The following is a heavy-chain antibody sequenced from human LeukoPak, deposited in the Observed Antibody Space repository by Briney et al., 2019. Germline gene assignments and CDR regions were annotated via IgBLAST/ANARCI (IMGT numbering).Heavy chain of an antibody. CDR1: GFPFSGYD. V-gene: IGHV3-30-3*01. CDR3: ARVSPSGSGVN. CDR2: ISSDGSNE. D-gene: IGHD5-12*01. Sequence: GRSLRLSCAASGFPFSGYDMNWVRQAPGKGLEWVALISSDGSNEYYADSVMGRFTISRDNSKKTLYLQMDSLRVEDTAVYYCARVSPSGSGVNWGQGTLATVSS. J-gene: IGHJ4*02.